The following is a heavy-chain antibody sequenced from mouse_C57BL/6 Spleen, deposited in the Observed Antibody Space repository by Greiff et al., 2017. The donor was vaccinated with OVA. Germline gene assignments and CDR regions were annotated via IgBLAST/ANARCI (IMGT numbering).Heavy chain of an antibody. J-gene: IGHJ3*01. V-gene: IGHV2-6-1*01. D-gene: IGHD3-2*02. Sequence: VKLVESGPGLVAPSQRLSITCTVSGFSLTSYGVHWVRQPPGQGLEWLVVIWSDGSTTYYSDLKSRLSISKDNSKSQVFLKMNRLQTEDTATYDCARHGTAQARGFAYWGTGTLVTVS. CDR1: GFSLTSYG. CDR2: IWSDGST. CDR3: ARHGTAQARGFAY.